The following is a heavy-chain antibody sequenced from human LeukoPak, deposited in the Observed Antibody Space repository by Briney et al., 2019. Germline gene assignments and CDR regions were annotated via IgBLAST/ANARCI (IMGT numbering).Heavy chain of an antibody. Sequence: PSETLSLTCTVSGGSISSSSYYWGWIRQPPGKGLEWIGSIYYSGSTYYNPSLRSRVTISVDTSKNQFSLKLSPVTAADTAVYYCARRLGPSIAARQTDYWGQGTLVTVSS. CDR3: ARRLGPSIAARQTDY. CDR1: GGSISSSSYY. J-gene: IGHJ4*02. CDR2: IYYSGST. V-gene: IGHV4-39*01. D-gene: IGHD6-6*01.